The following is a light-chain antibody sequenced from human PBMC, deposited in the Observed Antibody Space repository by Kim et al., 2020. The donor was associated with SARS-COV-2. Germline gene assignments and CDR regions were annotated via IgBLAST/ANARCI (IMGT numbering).Light chain of an antibody. CDR2: GKN. CDR1: SLRSYS. V-gene: IGLV3-19*01. CDR3: NSRDSSGNHLEV. J-gene: IGLJ2*01. Sequence: LGQTVRIRCQGNSLRSYSASWYQQKPGQAPVLVIYGKNNRPSEIPDRFSGSSSGNTASLTITGAQAEDEADYYCNSRDSSGNHLEVFGGGTQLTVL.